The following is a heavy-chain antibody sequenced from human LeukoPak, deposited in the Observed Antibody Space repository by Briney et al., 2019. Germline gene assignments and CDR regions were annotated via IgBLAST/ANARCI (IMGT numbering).Heavy chain of an antibody. D-gene: IGHD4-11*01. V-gene: IGHV3-23*01. CDR2: ISGSGSST. CDR3: AKGTTLITARGLDS. Sequence: GGSLTLSCAASVFIFSDYAMSWLRQAPAKGLDGVSGISGSGSSTYYVGSVRGRFTISRDNSKTTLYVRMNSMRAEDTAVYFCAKGTTLITARGLDSWGQGTLVTVSS. J-gene: IGHJ4*02. CDR1: VFIFSDYA.